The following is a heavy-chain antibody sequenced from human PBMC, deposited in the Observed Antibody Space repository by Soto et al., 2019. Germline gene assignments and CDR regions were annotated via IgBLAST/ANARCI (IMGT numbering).Heavy chain of an antibody. CDR1: GGSINSGGYY. CDR3: ARGYRQSVYSSSWVFDC. D-gene: IGHD6-13*01. CDR2: IFYSGGT. V-gene: IGHV4-31*03. Sequence: QVQLQESGPGLVKPSQTLSLICTVSGGSINSGGYYWNWIRQHPGKGLEWIGYIFYSGGTYYNPFLRSRVTISADTSENQFSVNLSSVTAADTAVYFCARGYRQSVYSSSWVFDCWGQGTLVNVS. J-gene: IGHJ4*02.